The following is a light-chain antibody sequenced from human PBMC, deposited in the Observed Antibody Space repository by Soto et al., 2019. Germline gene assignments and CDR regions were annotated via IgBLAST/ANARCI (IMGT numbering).Light chain of an antibody. CDR3: QHYAFDSQT. V-gene: IGKV1-5*01. Sequence: DIQMTQSPATVSASVGDRVTITCRSSQNISYWLAWYQQRPGSAPKLLIYDVSTLQSGVPSRFSGSHSGTDFTLTISPLQPDDFATYYCQHYAFDSQTFGQGTKVEVK. J-gene: IGKJ1*01. CDR1: QNISYW. CDR2: DVS.